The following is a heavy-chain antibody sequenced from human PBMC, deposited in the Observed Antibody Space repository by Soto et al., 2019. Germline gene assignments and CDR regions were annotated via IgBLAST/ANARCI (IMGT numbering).Heavy chain of an antibody. CDR2: IIAIFGTA. D-gene: IGHD5-18*01. J-gene: IGHJ6*02. CDR1: GGTFSSYA. Sequence: QVQLVQSGAEVKKPGSSVKVSCKASGGTFSSYAISWVRQAPGQGLEWMGGIIAIFGTANYAQKFQGRVTITADDSTSTAYMELSSLRSEDTAVYYCAGPMTAMGPYYYYGMDVWGQGTTVTVSS. CDR3: AGPMTAMGPYYYYGMDV. V-gene: IGHV1-69*01.